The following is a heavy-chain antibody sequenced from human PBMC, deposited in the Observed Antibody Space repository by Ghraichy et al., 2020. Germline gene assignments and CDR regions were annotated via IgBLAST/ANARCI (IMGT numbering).Heavy chain of an antibody. D-gene: IGHD3-3*01. V-gene: IGHV4-59*01. CDR3: ARDRAVFGPGGMDV. J-gene: IGHJ6*02. CDR2: IYYSGGA. CDR1: GGSINNYY. Sequence: SETLSLTCTVSGGSINNYYWSWIRQPPGKGLEWIGFIYYSGGANYNPSLKSRATISVDESMTQFSLRLSSVTAADTAVYYCARDRAVFGPGGMDVWGQGTTATVSS.